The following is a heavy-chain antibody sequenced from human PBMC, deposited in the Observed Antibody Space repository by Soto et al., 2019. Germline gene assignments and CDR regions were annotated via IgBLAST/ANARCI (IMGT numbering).Heavy chain of an antibody. CDR2: VSATAGTT. J-gene: IGHJ4*02. Sequence: GGSLTLSCAASGGPVSNYAMSWVRQAPGKGLEWVSLVSATAGTTYYTDSVKGRFTISRDNSRNTVYLQMNSLRADDTAVYYCAKDRLAGGFDYWGQGTLVTVSS. V-gene: IGHV3-23*01. D-gene: IGHD3-16*01. CDR3: AKDRLAGGFDY. CDR1: GGPVSNYA.